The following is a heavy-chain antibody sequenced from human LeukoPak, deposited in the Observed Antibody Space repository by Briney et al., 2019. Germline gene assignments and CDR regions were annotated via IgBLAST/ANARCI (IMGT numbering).Heavy chain of an antibody. CDR3: ARRANYDFWSGTRYYYMDV. CDR1: GGSISSSSYY. V-gene: IGHV4-39*01. CDR2: IYYSGST. J-gene: IGHJ6*03. Sequence: SETLSLTCTVSGGSISSSSYYWGWIRQPPGKGLEWIGSIYYSGSTYYNPSLKSRVTISVDTSKNQFSLKLSSVTAADTAVYYCARRANYDFWSGTRYYYMDVWGKGTTVTVSS. D-gene: IGHD3-3*01.